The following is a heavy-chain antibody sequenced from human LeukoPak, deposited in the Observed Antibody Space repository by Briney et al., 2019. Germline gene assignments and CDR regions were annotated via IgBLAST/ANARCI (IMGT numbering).Heavy chain of an antibody. CDR2: ISSSSSYI. CDR1: GFTFSSYS. CDR3: ARTWDYCSGGSCPSDY. V-gene: IGHV3-21*01. J-gene: IGHJ4*02. Sequence: PGGSLRLSCAASGFTFSSYSMNWVRQAPGKGLEWVSSISSSSSYIYYADSVKGRFTISRDNAKNSLYLQTNSLRAEDTAVYYCARTWDYCSGGSCPSDYWGQGTLVTVSS. D-gene: IGHD2-15*01.